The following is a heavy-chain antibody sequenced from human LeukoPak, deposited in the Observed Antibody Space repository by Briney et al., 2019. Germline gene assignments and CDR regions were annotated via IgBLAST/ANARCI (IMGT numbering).Heavy chain of an antibody. Sequence: GRSLRLSCAASGFTFSSYDMHWVRQAPGKGLEWVAVIWYDGSNKYYADSVKGRFTISRDNSKNTLYLQMNSLRAEDTAVYYYARDTRGYFDYWGQGTLVTVSS. CDR1: GFTFSSYD. CDR2: IWYDGSNK. V-gene: IGHV3-33*01. CDR3: ARDTRGYFDY. J-gene: IGHJ4*02.